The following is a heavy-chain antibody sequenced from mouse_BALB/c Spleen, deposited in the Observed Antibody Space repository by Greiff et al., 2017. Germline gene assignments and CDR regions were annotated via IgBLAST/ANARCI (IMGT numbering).Heavy chain of an antibody. Sequence: DLVKPGASVKLSCKASGYTFTSYWINWIKQRPGQGLEWIGRIAPGSGSTYYNEMFKGKATLTVDTSSSTAYIQLSSLSSEDSAVYFCARLDYDSVYYAMDYWGQGTSVTVSS. CDR2: IAPGSGST. CDR3: ARLDYDSVYYAMDY. D-gene: IGHD2-4*01. CDR1: GYTFTSYW. J-gene: IGHJ4*01. V-gene: IGHV1S41*01.